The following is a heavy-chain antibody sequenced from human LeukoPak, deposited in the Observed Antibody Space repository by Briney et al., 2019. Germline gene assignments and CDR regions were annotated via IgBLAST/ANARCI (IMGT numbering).Heavy chain of an antibody. CDR1: GFTFSDYG. CDR3: AKDIYSWTTRGVDY. V-gene: IGHV3-30*18. J-gene: IGHJ4*02. CDR2: ISFHGSNK. Sequence: GGSLRLSCAASGFTFSDYGMHWVRQAPGKGLEWVAFISFHGSNKYYADSEQGRFTISRDNSKNTLYLQMNSLRAEDTAVYYCAKDIYSWTTRGVDYWGQGTLVTVSS. D-gene: IGHD3/OR15-3a*01.